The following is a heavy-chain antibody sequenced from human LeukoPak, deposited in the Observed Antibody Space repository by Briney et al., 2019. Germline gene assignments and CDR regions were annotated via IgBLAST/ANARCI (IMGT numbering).Heavy chain of an antibody. CDR2: IKEDGSET. CDR1: GFTFSSYW. J-gene: IGHJ4*02. D-gene: IGHD6-19*01. V-gene: IGHV3-7*01. Sequence: PGGSLRLSCAASGFTFSSYWMSWVRPAPGKGLEGVANIKEDGSETYYVDSVKGRFTISRDNAKNLLYLEMNSLRAEDAALYYCARVDGSSSCPDYWGQGTLVTVSS. CDR3: ARVDGSSSCPDY.